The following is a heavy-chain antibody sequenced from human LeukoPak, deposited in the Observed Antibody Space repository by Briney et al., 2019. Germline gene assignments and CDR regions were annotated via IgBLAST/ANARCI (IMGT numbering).Heavy chain of an antibody. V-gene: IGHV1-2*02. Sequence: ASVKVSCKASGYTFNGYYIHWVRQAPGQGPEWMGWLDPKRGGTKYAQRFQGRVTMTWDTSISTAYMDLARLRSDDTAVYYCARLGENGLLTGYFYPWGQGTLVTVSS. J-gene: IGHJ5*02. CDR1: GYTFNGYY. D-gene: IGHD3-9*01. CDR2: LDPKRGGT. CDR3: ARLGENGLLTGYFYP.